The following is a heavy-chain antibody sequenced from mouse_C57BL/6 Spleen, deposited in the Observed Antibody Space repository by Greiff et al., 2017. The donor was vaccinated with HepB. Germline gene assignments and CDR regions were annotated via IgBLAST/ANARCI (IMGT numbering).Heavy chain of an antibody. D-gene: IGHD2-1*01. J-gene: IGHJ4*01. CDR2: IYPGSGST. V-gene: IGHV1-55*01. CDR3: ARGIYSRAMDY. CDR1: GYTFTSYW. Sequence: QVQLKQPGAELVKPGASVKMSCKASGYTFTSYWITWVKQRPGQGLEWIGDIYPGSGSTNYNEKFKSKATLTVDTSSSTAYMQLSSLTSEDSAVYYCARGIYSRAMDYWGQGTSVTVSS.